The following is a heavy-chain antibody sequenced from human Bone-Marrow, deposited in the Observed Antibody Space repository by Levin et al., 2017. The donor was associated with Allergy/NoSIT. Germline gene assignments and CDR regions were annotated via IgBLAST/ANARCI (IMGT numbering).Heavy chain of an antibody. CDR3: ARGYKSGLSFG. CDR1: GISVSNNH. Sequence: GESLKISCAASGISVSNNHMSWVHQAPGKGLECVAGIYSGGDTYQSDSVKSRFTVSRDNSKNTVYLHMSNLRGDDTAVYYCARGYKSGLSFGWGQGTLVTVSS. CDR2: IYSGGDT. V-gene: IGHV3-66*01. D-gene: IGHD5-12*01. J-gene: IGHJ4*02.